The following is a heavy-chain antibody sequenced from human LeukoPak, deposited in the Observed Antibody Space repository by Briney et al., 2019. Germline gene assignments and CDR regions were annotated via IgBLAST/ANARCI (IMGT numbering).Heavy chain of an antibody. CDR3: ARDLQGGNYDFWSGYRYYYYYMDV. CDR2: ISSSGSTI. V-gene: IGHV3-11*01. D-gene: IGHD3-3*01. CDR1: GLTFSDYY. Sequence: GGSLRLSCAASGLTFSDYYMSWIRQAPGKGLEWVSYISSSGSTIYYADSVKGRFTISRDNAKNSLYLQMNSLRAEDTAVYYCARDLQGGNYDFWSGYRYYYYYMDVWGKGTTVTVSS. J-gene: IGHJ6*03.